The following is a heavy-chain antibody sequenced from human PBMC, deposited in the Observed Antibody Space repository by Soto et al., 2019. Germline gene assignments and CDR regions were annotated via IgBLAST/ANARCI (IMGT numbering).Heavy chain of an antibody. V-gene: IGHV3-23*01. CDR3: AKALSQYGSGSYFDY. Sequence: EVQLLEFGGGLVQPGGSLRLSCAASGFTFSSYAMSWVRQAPGKGLEWVSAISGSGGSTYYADSVKGRFTISRDNSKNTLYLQMNSLRAEDTAVYYCAKALSQYGSGSYFDYWGQGTLVTVSS. J-gene: IGHJ4*02. CDR1: GFTFSSYA. CDR2: ISGSGGST. D-gene: IGHD3-10*01.